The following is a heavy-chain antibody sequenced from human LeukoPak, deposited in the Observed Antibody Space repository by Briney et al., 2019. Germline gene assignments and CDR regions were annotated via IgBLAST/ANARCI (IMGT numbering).Heavy chain of an antibody. D-gene: IGHD3-9*01. CDR2: ISYDGSNK. CDR1: GFTFSSYG. V-gene: IGHV3-30*18. Sequence: GGSLRLSCAASGFTFSSYGMHWVRQAPGKGLEWVAVISYDGSNKYYADSVKGRFTISRDNSKNTLYLQMNSLRAGDTAVYYCAKVGLRYFDWSIDYWGQGTLVAVSS. J-gene: IGHJ4*02. CDR3: AKVGLRYFDWSIDY.